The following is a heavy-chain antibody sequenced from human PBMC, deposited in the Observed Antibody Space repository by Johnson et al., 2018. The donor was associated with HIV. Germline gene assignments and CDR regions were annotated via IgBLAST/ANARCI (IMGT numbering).Heavy chain of an antibody. V-gene: IGHV3-9*01. CDR2: VHRDGRL. D-gene: IGHD2-8*02. J-gene: IGHJ3*02. CDR3: AKALLGYCTGGVCYTRIAAAGDAFDI. Sequence: VQLVESGGGLVQPGRSLRLSCAASGFTFDDYAMHWVRQTPGKGLEWVSVVHRDGRLYYADSVKGRFRLSRDNSKNSLYLQMNRLRAEDTAVYYCAKALLGYCTGGVCYTRIAAAGDAFDIWGQGTMVTVSA. CDR1: GFTFDDYA.